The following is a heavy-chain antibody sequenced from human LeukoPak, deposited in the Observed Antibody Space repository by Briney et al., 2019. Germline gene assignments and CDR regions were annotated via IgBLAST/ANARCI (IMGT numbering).Heavy chain of an antibody. CDR1: GFTFSSYW. Sequence: QPGGSLRLSCAASGFTFSSYWMHWVRQAPGKGLVWVSRINSDGSSTSYADSVKGRFTISRDNAKNTLYLQMNSLRAEDTAVYYCARDLRMGYYGSGSCFDYWGQGTLVTVSS. V-gene: IGHV3-74*01. CDR2: INSDGSST. D-gene: IGHD3-10*01. J-gene: IGHJ4*02. CDR3: ARDLRMGYYGSGSCFDY.